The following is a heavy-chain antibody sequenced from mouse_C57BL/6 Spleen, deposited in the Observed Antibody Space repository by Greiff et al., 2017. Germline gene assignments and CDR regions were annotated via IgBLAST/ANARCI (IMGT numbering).Heavy chain of an antibody. CDR1: GYTFTSYW. CDR3: ARNGGYAMDY. CDR2: IHPNSGST. V-gene: IGHV1-64*01. Sequence: LQQPGAELVKPGASVKLSCKASGYTFTSYWMHWVKQRPGQGLEWIGMIHPNSGSTNYNEKFKSKATLTVDKSSSTAYMQLSSLTSEDSAVYYCARNGGYAMDYWGQGTSVTVSS. J-gene: IGHJ4*01.